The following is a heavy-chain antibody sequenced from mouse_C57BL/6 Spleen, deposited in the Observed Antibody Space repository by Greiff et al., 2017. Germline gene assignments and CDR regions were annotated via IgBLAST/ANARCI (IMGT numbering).Heavy chain of an antibody. CDR1: GYTFTSYW. D-gene: IGHD1-1*01. Sequence: QVQLQQPGAELVKPGASVQMSCKASGYTFTSYWITWVKQRPGQGLEWIGDIYPGSGSTNYNEKFKSKATLTVDTSSSTAYMQLSSLTSEDSAVYYCARGVTTVVAPYAMDYWGQGTSVTVSS. V-gene: IGHV1-55*01. CDR3: ARGVTTVVAPYAMDY. CDR2: IYPGSGST. J-gene: IGHJ4*01.